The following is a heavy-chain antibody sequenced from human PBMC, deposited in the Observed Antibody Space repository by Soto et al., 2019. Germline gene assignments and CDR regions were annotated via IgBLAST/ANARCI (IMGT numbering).Heavy chain of an antibody. CDR2: INPSGGST. CDR1: GYTFTSYY. V-gene: IGHV1-46*01. Sequence: ASVKVSCKASGYTFTSYYMHWVRQAPGQGLEWMGIINPSGGSTSYAQKFQGRVTMTTDTSTSTAYMELRSLRSDDTAVYYCARDLNSSGWDDAFDIWGQGTMVTVSS. J-gene: IGHJ3*02. CDR3: ARDLNSSGWDDAFDI. D-gene: IGHD6-19*01.